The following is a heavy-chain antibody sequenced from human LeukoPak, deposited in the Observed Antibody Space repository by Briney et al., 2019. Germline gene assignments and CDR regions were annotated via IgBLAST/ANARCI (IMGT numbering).Heavy chain of an antibody. V-gene: IGHV3-48*03. CDR3: ARDAPGYCSSTSCYAPFDY. Sequence: PGGSLRLSCAASGFTFSSYEMNWVRQAPGKGLEWVSCISSSGSTIYYADSVKGRFTISRDNAKNSLYLQMNSLRAEDTAVYYCARDAPGYCSSTSCYAPFDYWGQGTLVTVSS. D-gene: IGHD2-2*01. CDR1: GFTFSSYE. CDR2: ISSSGSTI. J-gene: IGHJ4*02.